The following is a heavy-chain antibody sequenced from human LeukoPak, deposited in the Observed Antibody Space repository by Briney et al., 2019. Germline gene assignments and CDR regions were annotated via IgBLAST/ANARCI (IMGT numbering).Heavy chain of an antibody. Sequence: PSETLSLTCTVSGGSISYYYWSWIRQPPGKGLEWIGYTYYSRSTNYNPSLKSRVTISVDRSKNQFSLKLSSVTAADTAVYYCATGENYYYMDVWGKGTTVTVSS. CDR3: ATGENYYYMDV. D-gene: IGHD3-10*01. CDR2: TYYSRST. CDR1: GGSISYYY. J-gene: IGHJ6*03. V-gene: IGHV4-59*01.